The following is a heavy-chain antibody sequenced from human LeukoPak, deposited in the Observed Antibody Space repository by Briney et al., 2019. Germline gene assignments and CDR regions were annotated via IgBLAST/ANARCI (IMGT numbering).Heavy chain of an antibody. Sequence: PGGSLRLSCAASGFTFSNAGMSWVRQAPGKGLEWVGRIKSRTDGGSTDDAARVKFRFTISIDNSQNTLHLQMNSLQTEDTAVYYCTPLTYCSSTSCRYMWGQGTLVNVSS. CDR2: IKSRTDGGST. CDR3: TPLTYCSSTSCRYM. J-gene: IGHJ4*02. CDR1: GFTFSNAG. D-gene: IGHD2-2*01. V-gene: IGHV3-15*01.